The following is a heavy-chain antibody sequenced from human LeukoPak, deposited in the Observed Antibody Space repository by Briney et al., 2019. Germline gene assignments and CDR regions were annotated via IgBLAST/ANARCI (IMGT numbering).Heavy chain of an antibody. CDR3: ARGEVSASLYYFDF. V-gene: IGHV1-18*01. D-gene: IGHD2-2*01. Sequence: ASVKVSCKTSGYTFTTYGVSWVRQAPGHRLEWMAWVSGYTGNTNYAERFQGRVTMTTDTSTSTVYMELTSLRSDDTAVYYCARGEVSASLYYFDFWGQGTLVTVS. J-gene: IGHJ4*02. CDR1: GYTFTTYG. CDR2: VSGYTGNT.